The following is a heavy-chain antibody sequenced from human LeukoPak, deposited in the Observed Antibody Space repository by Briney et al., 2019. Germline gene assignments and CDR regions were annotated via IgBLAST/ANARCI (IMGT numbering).Heavy chain of an antibody. CDR2: IYYSGST. D-gene: IGHD6-19*01. CDR3: ARHVSGTSGWYVDY. J-gene: IGHJ4*02. CDR1: GGSISSYY. Sequence: PSETLSLTCTVSGGSISSYYWSWIRQPPGKGLEWIGYIYYSGSTNYNPSLKSRVTISVDTSKNQFSLKLSSVTAADTAVHYCARHVSGTSGWYVDYWGQGSLVTVSS. V-gene: IGHV4-59*08.